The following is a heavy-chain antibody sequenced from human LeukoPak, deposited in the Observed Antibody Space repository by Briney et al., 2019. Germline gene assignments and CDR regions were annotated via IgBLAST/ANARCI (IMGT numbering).Heavy chain of an antibody. V-gene: IGHV4-39*07. CDR2: IYYSGST. CDR1: GGSISSSSYY. Sequence: SETLSLTCTVSGGSISSSSYYWGWIRQPPVKGLEWIGSIYYSGSTYYNPSLKSRVTISVDTSKNQFSLKLSSVTAADTAVYYCVYSSSWSDFDYWGQGTLVTVSS. D-gene: IGHD6-13*01. J-gene: IGHJ4*02. CDR3: VYSSSWSDFDY.